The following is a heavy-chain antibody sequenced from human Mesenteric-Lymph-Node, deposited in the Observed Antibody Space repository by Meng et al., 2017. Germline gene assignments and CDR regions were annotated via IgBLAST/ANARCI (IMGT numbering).Heavy chain of an antibody. CDR2: IYHSGST. CDR3: AREGNYYDSSGLDY. V-gene: IGHV4-4*02. J-gene: IGHJ4*02. D-gene: IGHD3-22*01. CDR1: GGSISSSNW. Sequence: QVPRQESGPGLVKPSGTLSLTCAVSGGSISSSNWWSCVRQPPGKGLEWIGEIYHSGSTNYNPSLKSRVTISVDKSKNQFSLKLSSVTAADTAVYYCAREGNYYDSSGLDYWGQGTLVTVSS.